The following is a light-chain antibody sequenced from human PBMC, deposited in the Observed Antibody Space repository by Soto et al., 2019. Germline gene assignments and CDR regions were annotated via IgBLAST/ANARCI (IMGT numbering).Light chain of an antibody. J-gene: IGLJ2*01. Sequence: QSALTQPASVSGSPGQSITISCTGTSSDVGGYNYVSWYQQHPGKAPKLMIYDVSNRPSGVSNLFSCSKSGNTASLTISGLQAEDEADYYCSSYTSSSTYVVFGGGTKLTVL. CDR1: SSDVGGYNY. V-gene: IGLV2-14*01. CDR2: DVS. CDR3: SSYTSSSTYVV.